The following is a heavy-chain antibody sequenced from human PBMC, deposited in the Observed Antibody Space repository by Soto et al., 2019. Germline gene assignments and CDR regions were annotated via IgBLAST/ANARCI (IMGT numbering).Heavy chain of an antibody. Sequence: ASVKVSCKASGGTFSSYAISWVRQAPGQGLEWMGGIIPIFGTANYAQKFQGRVTITADESTSTAYMELSSLRSEDTAVYYCASSSRPDILTGYYPWGQGTLVTVSS. J-gene: IGHJ5*02. CDR1: GGTFSSYA. CDR2: IIPIFGTA. V-gene: IGHV1-69*13. D-gene: IGHD3-9*01. CDR3: ASSSRPDILTGYYP.